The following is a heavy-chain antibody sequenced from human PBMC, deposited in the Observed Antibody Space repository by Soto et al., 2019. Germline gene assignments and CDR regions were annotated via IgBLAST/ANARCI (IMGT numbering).Heavy chain of an antibody. CDR2: IIPIFGTA. D-gene: IGHD3-3*01. V-gene: IGHV1-69*12. CDR3: ASLTIFGVGYGMDV. Sequence: QVQLVQSGAEVKKPGSSVKVSCKASGGTFSSYAISWVRQAPGQGLEWMGGIIPIFGTASYAQKFQGRVTITADESTSTAYMELSSMRSEDTAVYYCASLTIFGVGYGMDVWGQGTTVTVSS. CDR1: GGTFSSYA. J-gene: IGHJ6*02.